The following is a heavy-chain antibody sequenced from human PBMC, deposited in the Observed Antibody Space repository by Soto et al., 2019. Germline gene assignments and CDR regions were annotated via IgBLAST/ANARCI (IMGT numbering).Heavy chain of an antibody. D-gene: IGHD2-15*01. J-gene: IGHJ3*01. CDR1: GFTFSNSA. CDR2: IVVGSGNT. V-gene: IGHV1-58*01. CDR3: AAELYSGGSCCSFDF. Sequence: GXSVKVSFKTSGFTFSNSAVQWVRQARGQRLEWMGWIVVGSGNTRYAQNLHERVTITRDTTTGTAYMQLSSLTSEDTAVYYCAAELYSGGSCCSFDFWGQGTTVTVSS.